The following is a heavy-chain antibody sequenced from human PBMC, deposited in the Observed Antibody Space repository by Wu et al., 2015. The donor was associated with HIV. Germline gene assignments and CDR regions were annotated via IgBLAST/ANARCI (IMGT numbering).Heavy chain of an antibody. CDR1: GYTFSDYY. Sequence: QVQLVQSGAEVKKPGASVNVSCKTSGYTFSDYYINWVRQAPGQGLEWMGGVIPIFGTPNYAQKFQGRVTITTDESTSTAYLDLSSLRSEDTAVYYCARGGFYGGKSEFFYWGQGTLVTVSS. V-gene: IGHV1-69*01. D-gene: IGHD4-23*01. CDR2: VIPIFGTP. CDR3: ARGGFYGGKSEFFY. J-gene: IGHJ4*02.